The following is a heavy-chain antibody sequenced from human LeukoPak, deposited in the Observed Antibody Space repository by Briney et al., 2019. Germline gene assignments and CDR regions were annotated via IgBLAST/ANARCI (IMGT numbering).Heavy chain of an antibody. J-gene: IGHJ6*03. D-gene: IGHD2-2*01. CDR3: ARLRSSTSFGYMDV. Sequence: SETLSLTCAVSGYSISSGYYWGWIRQPPGKGLGWIGSIYHSGSTYYNPSLKSRVTISVDTSKNQFSLKLSSVTAADTAVYYCARLRSSTSFGYMDVWGKGTTVTVSS. V-gene: IGHV4-38-2*01. CDR2: IYHSGST. CDR1: GYSISSGYY.